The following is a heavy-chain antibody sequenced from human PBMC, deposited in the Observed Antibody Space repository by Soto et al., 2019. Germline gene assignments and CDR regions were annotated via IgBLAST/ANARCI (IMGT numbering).Heavy chain of an antibody. V-gene: IGHV4-31*03. J-gene: IGHJ4*02. D-gene: IGHD2-2*01. CDR2: IYYSGST. CDR3: AVTHRLYCSSTSCHRYYFDY. CDR1: GGSISSGGYY. Sequence: PSETLSLTCTVSGGSISSGGYYWSWIRQHPGKGLEWIGYIYYSGSTYYNPSLKSRVTISVDTSKNQFSLKLSSVTAADTAVYYCAVTHRLYCSSTSCHRYYFDYWGQGTLVTVSS.